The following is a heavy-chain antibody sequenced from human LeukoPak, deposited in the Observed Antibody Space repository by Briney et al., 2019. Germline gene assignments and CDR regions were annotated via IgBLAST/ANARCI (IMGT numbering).Heavy chain of an antibody. CDR2: IYYCGRT. Sequence: SETLSHTCTVSGGYISSYYLRSIPPPPRKGLEWIAYIYYCGRTHYNPSLKSRVTISVDTSKNQFSLKLSSVTAADTAVYYCARGEPLYDFWSGYYAYYYYGMDVWGQGTTVTVSS. CDR3: ARGEPLYDFWSGYYAYYYYGMDV. D-gene: IGHD3-3*01. CDR1: GGYISSYY. V-gene: IGHV4-59*01. J-gene: IGHJ6*02.